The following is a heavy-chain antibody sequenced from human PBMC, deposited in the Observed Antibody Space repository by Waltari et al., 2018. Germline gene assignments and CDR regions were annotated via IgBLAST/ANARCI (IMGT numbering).Heavy chain of an antibody. V-gene: IGHV4-4*02. CDR3: ARDRGRGIYLDT. CDR1: GDSMSSTDW. J-gene: IGHJ5*02. D-gene: IGHD2-15*01. Sequence: QLQLQESGPGLVKPSGTLSLRRTFSGDSMSSTDWWSWVRQSPQKGLEWIGQVQYTGRSNYNPSFASRVTVSIDTSNNQFTLKLTSATAADTAMYYCARDRGRGIYLDTWGPGMQVTVSP. CDR2: VQYTGRS.